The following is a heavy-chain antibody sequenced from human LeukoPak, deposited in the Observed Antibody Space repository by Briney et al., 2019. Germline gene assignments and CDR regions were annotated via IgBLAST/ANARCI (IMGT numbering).Heavy chain of an antibody. CDR3: ARVYGSGSPTRFDP. CDR2: INHSGST. CDR1: GGSFSGYY. V-gene: IGHV4-34*01. Sequence: SETLSLTCAVYGGSFSGYYWSWIRQPPGKGLEWIGEINHSGSTNYNPSLKSRVTISVDTSKNQFSLKLSSVTAADTAVYYCARVYGSGSPTRFDPWGQGTLVTVSP. J-gene: IGHJ5*02. D-gene: IGHD3-10*01.